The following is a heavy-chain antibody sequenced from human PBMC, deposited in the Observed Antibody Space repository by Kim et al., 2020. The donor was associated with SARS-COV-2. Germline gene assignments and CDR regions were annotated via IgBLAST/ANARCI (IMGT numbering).Heavy chain of an antibody. J-gene: IGHJ3*02. Sequence: GGSLRLSCAASGFTFSSYCMTWVRQAPGKGLEWVANIKKDGSERYYVDSVKGRFSISRDNAKNSLYLQMNSLRVEDTAVYYCARLTTVISYDAFDIWGQGTMVTVSS. CDR2: IKKDGSER. V-gene: IGHV3-7*01. D-gene: IGHD4-17*01. CDR1: GFTFSSYC. CDR3: ARLTTVISYDAFDI.